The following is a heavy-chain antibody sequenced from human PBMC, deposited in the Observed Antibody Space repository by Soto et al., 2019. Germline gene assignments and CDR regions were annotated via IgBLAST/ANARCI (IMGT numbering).Heavy chain of an antibody. CDR1: GFTFSSYA. V-gene: IGHV3-21*01. J-gene: IGHJ4*02. CDR3: ARVERAYCGGDCYDY. CDR2: ISSSSGNI. Sequence: GGSLRLSCAASGFTFSSYAMSWVRQAPGKGLEWVSSISSSSGNIYYADSVKGRFTISRDNAKNSLYLQMNSLRAEDTAVYYCARVERAYCGGDCYDYWGQGTLVTVSS. D-gene: IGHD2-21*01.